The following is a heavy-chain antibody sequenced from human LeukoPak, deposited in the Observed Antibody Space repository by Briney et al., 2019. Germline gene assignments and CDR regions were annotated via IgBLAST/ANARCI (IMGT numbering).Heavy chain of an antibody. CDR1: GFTFSSYG. CDR2: ISYDGSNK. Sequence: GGSLRLSCAAPGFTFSSYGMHWVRQAPGKGLEWVAVISYDGSNKYYADSVKGRFTISRDNSKNTLYLQMNSLRAEDTAVYYCAKGEMATIWGVFDYWGQGTLVTVSS. V-gene: IGHV3-30*18. CDR3: AKGEMATIWGVFDY. D-gene: IGHD5-24*01. J-gene: IGHJ4*02.